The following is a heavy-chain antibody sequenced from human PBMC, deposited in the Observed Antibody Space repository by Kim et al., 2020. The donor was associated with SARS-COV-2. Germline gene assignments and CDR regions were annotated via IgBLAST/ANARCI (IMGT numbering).Heavy chain of an antibody. CDR2: IKSKTDGGTT. CDR3: TTDLTPYCSSTSCNDAFDI. D-gene: IGHD2-2*01. J-gene: IGHJ3*02. CDR1: GFTFSNAW. Sequence: GGSLRLSCAASGFTFSNAWMSWVRQAPGKGLEWVGRIKSKTDGGTTDYAAPVKGRFTISRDDSKNTLYLQMNSLKTEDTAVYYCTTDLTPYCSSTSCNDAFDIWGQGTMVTVSS. V-gene: IGHV3-15*01.